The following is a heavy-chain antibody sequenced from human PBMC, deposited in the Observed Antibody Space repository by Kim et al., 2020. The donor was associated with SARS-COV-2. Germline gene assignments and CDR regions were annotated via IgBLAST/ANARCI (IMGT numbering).Heavy chain of an antibody. V-gene: IGHV4-34*01. CDR3: ARGGLRLTPFDP. D-gene: IGHD2-15*01. J-gene: IGHJ5*02. CDR1: GGSFSGYY. CDR2: INHSGST. Sequence: SETLSLTCAVYGGSFSGYYWSWIRQPPGKGLEWIGEINHSGSTNYNPSLKSRVTISVDTSKNQFSLKLSSVTAADTAVYYCARGGLRLTPFDPWGQGTLVTVSS.